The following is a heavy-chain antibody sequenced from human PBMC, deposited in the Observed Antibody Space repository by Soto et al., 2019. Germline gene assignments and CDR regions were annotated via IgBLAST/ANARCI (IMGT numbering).Heavy chain of an antibody. V-gene: IGHV1-18*01. Sequence: ASVKVSCKASGYTFTSYGISWVRQAPGQGLEWMGWISAYNGNTNYAQKLQGRVTMTTDTPTSTAYMELRSLRSDDTAVYYCARVLLWFGESNYYFDYWGQGTLVTVSS. CDR3: ARVLLWFGESNYYFDY. J-gene: IGHJ4*02. CDR1: GYTFTSYG. CDR2: ISAYNGNT. D-gene: IGHD3-10*01.